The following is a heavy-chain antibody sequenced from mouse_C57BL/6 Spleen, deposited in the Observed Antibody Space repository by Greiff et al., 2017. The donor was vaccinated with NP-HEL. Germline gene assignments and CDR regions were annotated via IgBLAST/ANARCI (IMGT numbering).Heavy chain of an antibody. J-gene: IGHJ2*01. D-gene: IGHD3-2*02. V-gene: IGHV14-1*01. CDR3: TQGTAQAPFDY. Sequence: EVQLQQSGAELVRPGASVKLSCTASGFNIKDYYMHWVKQRPEQGLEWIGRIDPEDGDTEYAPKFQGKATMTADTSSNTAYLQLSSLTSEDTAVYYCTQGTAQAPFDYWGQGTTLTVSS. CDR2: IDPEDGDT. CDR1: GFNIKDYY.